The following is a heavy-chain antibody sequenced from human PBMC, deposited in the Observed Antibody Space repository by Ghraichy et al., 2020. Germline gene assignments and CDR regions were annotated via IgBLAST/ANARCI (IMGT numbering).Heavy chain of an antibody. CDR1: GGSVSTSS. J-gene: IGHJ5*02. V-gene: IGHV4-59*02. CDR3: TRFARNPAS. D-gene: IGHD1-14*01. CDR2: IYNSVNT. Sequence: SETLSLTCTVSGGSVSTSSWSWFRQPPGKGLEWVGYIYNSVNTNNNPSLKSRVTISVDTSKNQFSLRLSSVTAADTAMYYCTRFARNPASWGQGILVTVSS.